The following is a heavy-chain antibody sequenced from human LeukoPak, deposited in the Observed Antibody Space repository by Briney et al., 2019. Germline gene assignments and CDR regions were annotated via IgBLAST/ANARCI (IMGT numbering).Heavy chain of an antibody. CDR2: ISCTGST. D-gene: IGHD2-2*01. V-gene: IGHV4-39*07. CDR3: ARGVVPAALWQNWFDP. CDR1: GGSISSSSYF. J-gene: IGHJ5*02. Sequence: PSETLSLTCTVSGGSISSSSYFWGWIRQPPGKGLEWIGSISCTGSTYSNPSLKSRVTMSVDTSKNQFSLKLSSVTAADTAVFYCARGVVPAALWQNWFDPWGQGTLVIVSS.